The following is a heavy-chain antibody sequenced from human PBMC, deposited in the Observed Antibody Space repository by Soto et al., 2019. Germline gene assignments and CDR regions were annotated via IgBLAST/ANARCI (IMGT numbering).Heavy chain of an antibody. Sequence: GSLRLSCVASGFPFSSYAMSWVRQTPGKGLEWVSGISGSGGRTYYADSVKGRFTISRDNSNNTLSLQMHILRVEDTAVCFCAKGGYYSLFDIWGQGTVVTVSS. CDR2: ISGSGGRT. CDR3: AKGGYYSLFDI. CDR1: GFPFSSYA. D-gene: IGHD3-16*01. V-gene: IGHV3-23*01. J-gene: IGHJ3*02.